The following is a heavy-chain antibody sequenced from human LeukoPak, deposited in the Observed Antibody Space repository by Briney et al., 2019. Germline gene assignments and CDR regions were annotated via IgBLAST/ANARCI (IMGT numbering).Heavy chain of an antibody. D-gene: IGHD1-26*01. CDR2: INPNSGGT. Sequence: ASVKVSCKASGYTFTGYYMHWVRQAPGQGLEWMGWINPNSGGTNYAQKFQGRVTMTRDTSISTAYMELNSLKSDDTAVYYCARKRYREAFNIWGQGTMVTVSS. CDR1: GYTFTGYY. CDR3: ARKRYREAFNI. V-gene: IGHV1-2*02. J-gene: IGHJ3*02.